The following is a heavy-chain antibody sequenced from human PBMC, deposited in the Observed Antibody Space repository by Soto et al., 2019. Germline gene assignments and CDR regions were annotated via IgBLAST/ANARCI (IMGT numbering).Heavy chain of an antibody. Sequence: QPWGSLRLSCSASGFTFDDYAMHWVRQAPGKGLEWVSGISWNSGSIGYADSVKGRFTISRDNAKNSLYLQMNSLRAEDTALYYCAKDMGAVAGKYFQHRGQGTLVTVSS. CDR3: AKDMGAVAGKYFQH. J-gene: IGHJ1*01. CDR1: GFTFDDYA. V-gene: IGHV3-9*01. D-gene: IGHD6-19*01. CDR2: ISWNSGSI.